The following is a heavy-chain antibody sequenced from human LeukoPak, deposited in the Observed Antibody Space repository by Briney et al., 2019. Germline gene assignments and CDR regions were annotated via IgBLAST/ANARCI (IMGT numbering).Heavy chain of an antibody. CDR1: GFTFNNYA. CDR2: ISGRGDTT. D-gene: IGHD3-22*01. J-gene: IGHJ4*02. V-gene: IGHV3-23*01. CDR3: AEDHNLGGYVLFDN. Sequence: PGGSLRLSCAGSGFTFNNYAMSWVRQTPGKGLEWVSAISGRGDTTFYADAMKGRFTISRDNSQNTLYLQMNSLRAEDTAVYYCAEDHNLGGYVLFDNWGQGTLVTVSS.